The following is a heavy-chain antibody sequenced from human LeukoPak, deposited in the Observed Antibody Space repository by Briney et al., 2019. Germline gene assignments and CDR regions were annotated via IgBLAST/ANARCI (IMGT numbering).Heavy chain of an antibody. CDR1: SGSFSRYH. Sequence: SGTLCVTCSVSSGSFSRYHRSWIRQSAGKGLEWIGRINSSGRTIYNPCLKSRVTMSVDTSKNQFSLKLSSVTSADTAVYYCASYSSGYLLSWGQGTLVTVSS. D-gene: IGHD3-22*01. V-gene: IGHV4-4*07. CDR2: INSSGRT. J-gene: IGHJ5*02. CDR3: ASYSSGYLLS.